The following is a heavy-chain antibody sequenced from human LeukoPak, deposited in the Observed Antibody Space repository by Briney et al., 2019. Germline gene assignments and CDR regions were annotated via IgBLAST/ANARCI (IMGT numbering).Heavy chain of an antibody. V-gene: IGHV1-69*13. CDR3: ARALVFGVVIIEFDP. D-gene: IGHD3-3*01. J-gene: IGHJ5*02. CDR1: GGTFSSYA. Sequence: SVKVSCKASGGTFSSYAISWVRQAPGQGLEWMGGIIPIFGTANYAQKFQVRGTITADESTSTAYMELSSLRSEDTAVYYCARALVFGVVIIEFDPWGQGTLVTVSS. CDR2: IIPIFGTA.